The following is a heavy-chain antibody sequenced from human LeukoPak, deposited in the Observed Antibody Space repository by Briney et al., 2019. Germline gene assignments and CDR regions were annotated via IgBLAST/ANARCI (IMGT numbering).Heavy chain of an antibody. CDR1: GGSISSSSYY. D-gene: IGHD3-22*01. Sequence: SETLSLTCTVSGGSISSSSYYWGWVRQPPGKGLEWIGSIYYSGSTYYNPSLKSRVTISVDTSKNQFSLKLSSVTAADTAVYYCARGPNYYDSSGYYYVFGAFDIWGQGTMVTVSS. CDR2: IYYSGST. J-gene: IGHJ3*02. V-gene: IGHV4-39*07. CDR3: ARGPNYYDSSGYYYVFGAFDI.